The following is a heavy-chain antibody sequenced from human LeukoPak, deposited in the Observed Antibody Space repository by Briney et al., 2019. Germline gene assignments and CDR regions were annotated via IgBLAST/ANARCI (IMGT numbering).Heavy chain of an antibody. J-gene: IGHJ4*02. V-gene: IGHV3-30-3*01. Sequence: GGSLRLSCAASGFTFSSYAMHWVRQAPGKGLEWVAVISYDGSNKYYADSVKGRFTISRDNSKNTLYLQMNSLRAEDTAVYYCARAGEIVVVTVRYYFDYWGQGTLVTVSS. CDR3: ARAGEIVVVTVRYYFDY. CDR1: GFTFSSYA. D-gene: IGHD3-22*01. CDR2: ISYDGSNK.